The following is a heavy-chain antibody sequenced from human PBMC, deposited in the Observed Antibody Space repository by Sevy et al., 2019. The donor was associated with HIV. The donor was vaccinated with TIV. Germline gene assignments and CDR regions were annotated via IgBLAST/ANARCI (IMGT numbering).Heavy chain of an antibody. CDR2: ISSDGSST. CDR3: ARSLNTTRAFDD. Sequence: GGSLRLSCAVSGFTFSSYWIYWVRQAPGKGLMWVSGISSDGSSTTYADSVKGRFTIYADSVKGRFSISRDKAKNTLYLQMNSLRAEDTAVYYCARSLNTTRAFDDWGQGTLVTVSS. D-gene: IGHD1-1*01. J-gene: IGHJ4*02. V-gene: IGHV3-74*01. CDR1: GFTFSSYW.